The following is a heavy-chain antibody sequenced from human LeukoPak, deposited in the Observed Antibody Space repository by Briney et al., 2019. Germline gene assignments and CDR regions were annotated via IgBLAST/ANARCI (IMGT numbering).Heavy chain of an antibody. Sequence: GASVKVSCKASGYTFTSYGISWERQAPGQGLEWMGWISAYNGNTNYAQKLQGRVTMTTDTSTSTAYMELRSLRSDDTAVYYCARDNGITIFGVVLIGMDVWGQGTTVTASS. D-gene: IGHD3-3*01. CDR1: GYTFTSYG. J-gene: IGHJ6*02. CDR3: ARDNGITIFGVVLIGMDV. V-gene: IGHV1-18*01. CDR2: ISAYNGNT.